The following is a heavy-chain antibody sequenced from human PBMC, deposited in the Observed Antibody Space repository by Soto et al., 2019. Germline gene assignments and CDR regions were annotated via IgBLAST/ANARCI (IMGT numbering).Heavy chain of an antibody. CDR1: GFTFSSYA. D-gene: IGHD3-3*01. Sequence: GGSLRLSCAASGFTFSSYAMHWVRQAPGKGLEWVAVISYDGSNKYYADSVKGRFTISRDNSKNTLYLQMNSLRAEDTAVYYCARDPQRRFLEWLFLYWGQGTLVTSPQ. V-gene: IGHV3-30-3*01. CDR3: ARDPQRRFLEWLFLY. CDR2: ISYDGSNK. J-gene: IGHJ4*02.